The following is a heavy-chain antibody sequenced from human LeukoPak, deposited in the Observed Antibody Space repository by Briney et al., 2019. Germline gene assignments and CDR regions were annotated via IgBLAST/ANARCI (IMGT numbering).Heavy chain of an antibody. V-gene: IGHV3-21*01. Sequence: PGGSLRLSCAASGFTFSSYSMNWVRQAPGKGLEWVSSISSSSSYIYYADSVKGRFTISRDNAKNSLYLQMNSLRAEDTAVYYCASQYRCSGGSCYYHYYYYMDVWGKGTTVTVSS. CDR3: ASQYRCSGGSCYYHYYYYMDV. CDR1: GFTFSSYS. CDR2: ISSSSSYI. D-gene: IGHD2-15*01. J-gene: IGHJ6*03.